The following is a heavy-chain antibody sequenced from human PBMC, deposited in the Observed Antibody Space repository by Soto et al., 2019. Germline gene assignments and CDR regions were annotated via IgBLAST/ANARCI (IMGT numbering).Heavy chain of an antibody. CDR3: ASPVDTAMEIFRL. J-gene: IGHJ4*02. CDR2: IIPIFGTA. Sequence: SVKVSCKASGGTFSSYAISWVRQAPGQGLEWMGGIIPIFGTANYAQKFQGRVTITADESTSTAYMELRSLRSEDTAVYYCASPVDTAMEIFRLWGKGTLVTVSS. D-gene: IGHD5-18*01. V-gene: IGHV1-69*13. CDR1: GGTFSSYA.